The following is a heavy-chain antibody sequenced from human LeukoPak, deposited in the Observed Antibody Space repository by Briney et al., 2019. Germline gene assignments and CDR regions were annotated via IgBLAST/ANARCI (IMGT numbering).Heavy chain of an antibody. J-gene: IGHJ1*01. V-gene: IGHV1-8*01. CDR3: ARAPPPYCDSTGRTSPEYFQD. D-gene: IGHD2/OR15-2a*01. Sequence: ASVKVSCKASGYTFTGFDINWVRQATGQGLEWMGWMNPNSGNSGYAEKFQGRVAMTRNTSISTAYMELSSLGSEDTAVYYCARAPPPYCDSTGRTSPEYFQDWGQGTLVTVSS. CDR1: GYTFTGFD. CDR2: MNPNSGNS.